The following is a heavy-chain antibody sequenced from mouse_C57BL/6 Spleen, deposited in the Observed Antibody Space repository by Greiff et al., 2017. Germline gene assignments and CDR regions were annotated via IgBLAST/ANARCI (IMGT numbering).Heavy chain of an antibody. D-gene: IGHD3-2*02. CDR2: ISSGSSTI. CDR3: AETSQYWYFGV. V-gene: IGHV5-17*01. J-gene: IGHJ1*03. CDR1: GFTFSDSG. Sequence: EVKLVESGGGLVKPGGSLKLSCAASGFTFSDSGMHWVRQAPEKGLEWVAYISSGSSTISYAVTVKGRCTIARDDGKNTLFLQMTRLRSDDTAVYYCAETSQYWYFGVWRTGGTVTGSS.